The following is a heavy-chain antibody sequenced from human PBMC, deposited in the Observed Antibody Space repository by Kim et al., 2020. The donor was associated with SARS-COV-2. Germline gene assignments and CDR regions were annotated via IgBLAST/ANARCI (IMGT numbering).Heavy chain of an antibody. CDR2: IGPGGNT. J-gene: IGHJ5*01. V-gene: IGHV4-34*01. CDR1: GGSLSGFS. D-gene: IGHD1-26*01. CDR3: STVGIPSGTTNKSGHNCF. Sequence: SETLSLTCGVSGGSLSGFSWSWVRQSPVKGLEWIGEIGPGGNTDYNPSLKSRVFISLDTAKNHIPFNISSVTAADTATYFCSTVGIPSGTTNKSGHNCF.